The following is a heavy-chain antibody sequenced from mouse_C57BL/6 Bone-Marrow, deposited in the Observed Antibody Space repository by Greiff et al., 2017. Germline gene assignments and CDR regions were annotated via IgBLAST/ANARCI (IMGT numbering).Heavy chain of an antibody. D-gene: IGHD1-1*01. Sequence: QVQLQQSGAELARPGASVTLSCKASGYTFTSYGIRWVKQRPGQGLEWIGAIYPRSGNTSYNEKFKGKATLTADKSSSTAYMELRSLTSEDSAVYFCAGVYGNYYGSSYYLYYWGQGTTLTVSS. J-gene: IGHJ2*01. CDR2: IYPRSGNT. CDR3: AGVYGNYYGSSYYLYY. V-gene: IGHV1-81*01. CDR1: GYTFTSYG.